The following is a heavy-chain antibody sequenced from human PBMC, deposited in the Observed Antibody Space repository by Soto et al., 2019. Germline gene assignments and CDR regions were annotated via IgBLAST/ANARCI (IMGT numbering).Heavy chain of an antibody. J-gene: IGHJ6*02. CDR2: ISAYNGNT. V-gene: IGHV1-18*01. CDR1: GYTFTSYG. Sequence: QVPLVQSGAEVKKPGASVKVSCKASGYTFTSYGISWVRQAPGQGLEWMGWISAYNGNTNYAQKLQGRVTMTTDTSTSTAYMELRSLRSDDTAVYYCARDRRVVVVAATAYYYYGMDVWGQGTTVTVSS. D-gene: IGHD2-15*01. CDR3: ARDRRVVVVAATAYYYYGMDV.